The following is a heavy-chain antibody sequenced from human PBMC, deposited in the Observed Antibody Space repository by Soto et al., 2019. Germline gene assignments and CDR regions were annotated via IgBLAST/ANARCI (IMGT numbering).Heavy chain of an antibody. CDR1: GFSLSTSGMC. CDR2: IDWDDDK. Sequence: SGPTLVNPTQTLTLTCAFSGFSLSTSGMCVIWIRQPPGNALEWLALIDWDDDKYYSTSLKTRLTISKDTSKNQVVLTMTNMDPVDTATYHCARGIAARLDNWFDPWGQGTLVTVSS. J-gene: IGHJ5*02. CDR3: ARGIAARLDNWFDP. V-gene: IGHV2-70*01. D-gene: IGHD6-6*01.